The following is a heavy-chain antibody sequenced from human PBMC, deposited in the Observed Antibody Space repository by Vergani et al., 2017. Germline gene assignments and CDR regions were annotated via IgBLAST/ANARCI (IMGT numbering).Heavy chain of an antibody. CDR3: ADLYGDDGFSPF. CDR1: GFTFTAHG. CDR2: ISGQNFRT. J-gene: IGHJ4*02. Sequence: EVQLLESGGGSAQPGESLRLSCVASGFTFTAHGLNWVRQAPGKGLAWVSGISGQNFRTHYADSVKERFTISRDDSKNTVYLQINSLRAEDTAFYYCADLYGDDGFSPFWGQGTLVTVSS. D-gene: IGHD2-21*01. V-gene: IGHV3-23*01.